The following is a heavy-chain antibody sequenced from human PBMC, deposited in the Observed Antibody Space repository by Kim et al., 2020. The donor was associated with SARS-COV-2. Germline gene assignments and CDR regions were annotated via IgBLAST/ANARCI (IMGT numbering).Heavy chain of an antibody. J-gene: IGHJ4*02. D-gene: IGHD4-17*01. CDR3: ARESPYGGNSPHFDY. Sequence: KFQGRVTITADESTSTAYMGLSSLRSEDTAVYYCARESPYGGNSPHFDYWGQGTLVTVSS. V-gene: IGHV1-69*01.